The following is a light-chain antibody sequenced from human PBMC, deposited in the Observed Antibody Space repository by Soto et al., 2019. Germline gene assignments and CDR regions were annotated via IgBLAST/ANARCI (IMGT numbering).Light chain of an antibody. CDR1: QSLLHSNGYNY. J-gene: IGKJ1*01. Sequence: DIVMTQSPLSLPVTPGEPASISCRSSQSLLHSNGYNYLDWYLQKPGQSPQLLIYLGSNRASGVPDRFSGSGSGTEFTLTISGLQSEDFAVYYCHQYSNWPPWTFGPGTKVDIK. CDR3: HQYSNWPPWT. V-gene: IGKV2-28*01. CDR2: LGS.